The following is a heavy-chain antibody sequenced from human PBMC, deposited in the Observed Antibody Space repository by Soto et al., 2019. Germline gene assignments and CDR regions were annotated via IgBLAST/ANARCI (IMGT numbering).Heavy chain of an antibody. Sequence: QVPLVQSGAEVKKPGASVTVSCKASGGTFSSYAISWVRQAPGKGLEWMGGITPPFGTANYAQKFQGRVTITADESTSTAYMELSSLRSADTAVYYCAREGCSTTRCYSDPYNGMDVWGQGTTVTLSS. CDR1: GGTFSSYA. CDR3: AREGCSTTRCYSDPYNGMDV. V-gene: IGHV1-69*01. CDR2: ITPPFGTA. D-gene: IGHD2-2*02. J-gene: IGHJ6*02.